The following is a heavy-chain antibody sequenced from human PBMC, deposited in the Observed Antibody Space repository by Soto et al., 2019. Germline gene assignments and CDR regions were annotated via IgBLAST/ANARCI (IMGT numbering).Heavy chain of an antibody. CDR3: ARSRHGSGRYTHFYYGLDV. CDR1: GFTFISYA. Sequence: QVQLVESGGGVVQPGRSLRLSCAASGFTFISYAMHWVRQAPGKGLEWVAVISFDGSTEYYADSVKGRFTISRDNSKKTVYLQMNSLRSEDTAVYYCARSRHGSGRYTHFYYGLDVWGQGTTVTVSS. V-gene: IGHV3-30-3*01. D-gene: IGHD3-10*01. J-gene: IGHJ6*02. CDR2: ISFDGSTE.